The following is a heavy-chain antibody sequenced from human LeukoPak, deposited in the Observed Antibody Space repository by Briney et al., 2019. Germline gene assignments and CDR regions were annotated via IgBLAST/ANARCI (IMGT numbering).Heavy chain of an antibody. CDR1: GGSISSYY. D-gene: IGHD5-24*01. V-gene: IGHV4-59*12. CDR2: IYYSGST. J-gene: IGHJ4*02. CDR3: ARTPVEMATIFLFDY. Sequence: PSETLSLTCTVSGGSISSYYWRWIRQPPGKGLEWFGYIYYSGSTNYNPSLKSRVTISVATSKTQFSLKLSSVTAADTAVYYCARTPVEMATIFLFDYWGQGTLVTVSS.